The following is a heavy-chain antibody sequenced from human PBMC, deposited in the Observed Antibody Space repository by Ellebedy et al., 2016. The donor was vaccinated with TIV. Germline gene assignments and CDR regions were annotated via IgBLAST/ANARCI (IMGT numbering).Heavy chain of an antibody. D-gene: IGHD3-10*01. CDR2: IKQDGSEK. Sequence: GESLKISXAVSGFTFSSYWMSWVRQAPGKGLEWVANIKQDGSEKYYVDSVKGRFTISRDNAKNSLYLQMNSLRAEDTAVYYCVREWGSGRRYYGMDVWGQGTTVTVSS. CDR1: GFTFSSYW. J-gene: IGHJ6*02. V-gene: IGHV3-7*01. CDR3: VREWGSGRRYYGMDV.